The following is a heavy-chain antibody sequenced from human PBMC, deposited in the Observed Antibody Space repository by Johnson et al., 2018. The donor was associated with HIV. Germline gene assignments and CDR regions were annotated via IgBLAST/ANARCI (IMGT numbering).Heavy chain of an antibody. CDR3: FDI. CDR2: ISYDGSNK. CDR1: GFTFSSYG. J-gene: IGHJ3*02. D-gene: IGHD3-3*01. V-gene: IGHV3-30*03. Sequence: QMLLVESGGGVVQPGRSLRLSCAASGFTFSSYGMHWVRQAPGKGLEWVAVISYDGSNKYYADSVKGRFTISRDNSKNTLYLQMNSLRIFEVVPLDGFDIWGQGTVITVPS.